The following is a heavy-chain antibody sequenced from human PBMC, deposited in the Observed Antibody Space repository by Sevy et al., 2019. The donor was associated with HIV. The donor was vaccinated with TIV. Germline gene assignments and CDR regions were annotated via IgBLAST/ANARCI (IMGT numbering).Heavy chain of an antibody. CDR1: GFTFSSYW. Sequence: GGSLRLSCAASGFTFSSYWMHWARQAPGKGLVWVSRINTDGSTTNYADSVKGRFTSSRDNAKNTLYLEMNSLRAEDTAVYDCAEQWRTWGQGILVTVSS. D-gene: IGHD6-19*01. J-gene: IGHJ4*02. CDR2: INTDGSTT. CDR3: AEQWRT. V-gene: IGHV3-74*01.